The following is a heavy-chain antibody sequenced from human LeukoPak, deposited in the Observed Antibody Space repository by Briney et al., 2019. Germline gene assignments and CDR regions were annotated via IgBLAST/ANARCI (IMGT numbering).Heavy chain of an antibody. D-gene: IGHD1-26*01. Sequence: GASVKVSCKASGGTFSSYAISWVRQAPGQGLEWMGRIIPILGIANYAQKFQGRVTITADKSTSTAYMELSSLRSEDTAVYYCAREPQWELLPFDYWGQGTLVTVSS. J-gene: IGHJ4*02. V-gene: IGHV1-69*04. CDR1: GGTFSSYA. CDR3: AREPQWELLPFDY. CDR2: IIPILGIA.